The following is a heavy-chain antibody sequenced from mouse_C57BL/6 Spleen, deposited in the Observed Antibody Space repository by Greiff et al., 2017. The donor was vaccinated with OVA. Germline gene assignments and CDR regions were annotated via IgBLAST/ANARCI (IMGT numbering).Heavy chain of an antibody. Sequence: QVQLQQSGPELVKPGASVKISCKASGYAFSSSWMNWVKQRPGKGLEWIGRIYPGDGDTNYNGKFKGKATLTADKSSSTAYMQLSSLTSEDSAVYFCALQFIPWDYWGQGTSVTVSS. CDR3: ALQFIPWDY. D-gene: IGHD1-1*01. CDR2: IYPGDGDT. CDR1: GYAFSSSW. J-gene: IGHJ4*01. V-gene: IGHV1-82*01.